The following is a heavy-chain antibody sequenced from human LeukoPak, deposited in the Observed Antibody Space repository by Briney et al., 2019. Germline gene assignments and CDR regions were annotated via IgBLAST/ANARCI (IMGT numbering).Heavy chain of an antibody. CDR2: ISYDGSNK. CDR3: AKDFYSSGCCFDN. D-gene: IGHD6-25*01. J-gene: IGHJ4*02. Sequence: GGSLRLSCAASGFTFSTYGMHWVRQAPGKGLEWVAVISYDGSNKYYADSVKGRFTISRDNSKNKLYLQMNSLRAEDTAVYYCAKDFYSSGCCFDNWGQGTLVTVSS. CDR1: GFTFSTYG. V-gene: IGHV3-30*18.